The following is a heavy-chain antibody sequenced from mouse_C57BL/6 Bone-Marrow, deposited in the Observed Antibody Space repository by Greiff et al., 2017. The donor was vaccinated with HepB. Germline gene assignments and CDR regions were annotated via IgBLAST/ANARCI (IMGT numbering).Heavy chain of an antibody. V-gene: IGHV1-15*01. Sequence: QVQLKESGAELVRPGASVTPSCKASGYTFTDYEMHWVKQTPVHGLEWIGAIDPETGGTAYNQKFKGKAILTADKSSSTAYMELRSLTSEDSAVYYCTRSGYWGQGTTLTVSS. CDR3: TRSGY. CDR1: GYTFTDYE. J-gene: IGHJ2*01. D-gene: IGHD3-1*01. CDR2: IDPETGGT.